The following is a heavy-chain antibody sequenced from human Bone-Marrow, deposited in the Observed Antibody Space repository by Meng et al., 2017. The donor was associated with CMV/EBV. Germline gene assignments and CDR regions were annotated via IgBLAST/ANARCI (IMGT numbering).Heavy chain of an antibody. CDR1: GFTFSSYW. Sequence: GESLKISCAASGFTFSSYWMSWVRQAPGKGLEWVANIKQDGSEKYYVDSVKGRFTISRDNAKNSLYLQMNSLRAKDTAVYYCATLYQLRYGYWGQGTLVTVSS. D-gene: IGHD2-2*01. CDR3: ATLYQLRYGY. J-gene: IGHJ4*02. CDR2: IKQDGSEK. V-gene: IGHV3-7*01.